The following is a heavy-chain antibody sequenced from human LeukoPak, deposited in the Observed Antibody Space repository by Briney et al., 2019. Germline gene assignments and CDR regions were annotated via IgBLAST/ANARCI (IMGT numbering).Heavy chain of an antibody. Sequence: PSETLSLTCAVSGYSISSGYYWGWIRQPPGKGLEWIGSIYHSGSTYYNPSLKSRVTISVDTSKNQFSLKLSSVTAADTAVYYCARGMDRNYGDYEEYWGQGTLVTVSS. CDR2: IYHSGST. CDR1: GYSISSGYY. J-gene: IGHJ4*02. V-gene: IGHV4-38-2*01. D-gene: IGHD4-17*01. CDR3: ARGMDRNYGDYEEY.